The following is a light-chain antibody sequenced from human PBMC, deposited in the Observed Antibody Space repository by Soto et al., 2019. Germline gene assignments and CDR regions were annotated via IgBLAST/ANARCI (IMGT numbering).Light chain of an antibody. J-gene: IGKJ1*01. CDR3: KQYNSYYRT. Sequence: DIQMTQSPSTLSASVGDRVTITCRASQSISSWLAWYQQKPGKAPKLLIYKASSLESGVTSRFSGSGSGTEVTLTISSLQPDDFATYFCKQYNSYYRTFGQGTKVEIK. CDR1: QSISSW. CDR2: KAS. V-gene: IGKV1-5*03.